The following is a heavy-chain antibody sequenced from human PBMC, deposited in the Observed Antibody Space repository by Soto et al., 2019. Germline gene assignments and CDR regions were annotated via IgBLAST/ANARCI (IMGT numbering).Heavy chain of an antibody. CDR3: GRSGSYGGGMDV. J-gene: IGHJ6*02. V-gene: IGHV3-13*01. CDR1: GFTFSSYD. CDR2: IGTAGDT. D-gene: IGHD3-10*01. Sequence: GGSLRLSCAASGFTFSSYDMHWVRQATGKGLEWVSAIGTAGDTYYPGSVKGRFTISRENAKNSLYLQMNSLRAEDTAVYYCGRSGSYGGGMDVWGQGTTVTVSS.